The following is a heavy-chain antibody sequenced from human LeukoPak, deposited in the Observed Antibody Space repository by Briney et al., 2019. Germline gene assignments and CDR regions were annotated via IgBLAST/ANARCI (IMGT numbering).Heavy chain of an antibody. Sequence: PGGSLRLSCAASGFTFSSYAMHWVRQAPGKGLEYVSAISSNGGSTYYANSVKGRFTISRDNSKNTLYLQMGSLRAEDMAVYYCARANGQWLVLPPGYWGQGTLVTVSS. CDR1: GFTFSSYA. CDR2: ISSNGGST. D-gene: IGHD6-19*01. J-gene: IGHJ4*02. CDR3: ARANGQWLVLPPGY. V-gene: IGHV3-64*01.